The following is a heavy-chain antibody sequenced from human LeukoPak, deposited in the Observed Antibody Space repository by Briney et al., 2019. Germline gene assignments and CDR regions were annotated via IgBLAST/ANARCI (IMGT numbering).Heavy chain of an antibody. CDR2: INPSGGST. J-gene: IGHJ4*02. D-gene: IGHD3-22*01. CDR3: ARDPPVLYDSSGPIFDY. CDR1: GYTFTSYY. Sequence: ASVKVSCKASGYTFTSYYMHWVRQAPGQGLEWMGIINPSGGSTSYAQKFQGRVTMTRDTSTSTVYMELSSLRSDDTAVYYCARDPPVLYDSSGPIFDYWGQGTLVTVSS. V-gene: IGHV1-46*01.